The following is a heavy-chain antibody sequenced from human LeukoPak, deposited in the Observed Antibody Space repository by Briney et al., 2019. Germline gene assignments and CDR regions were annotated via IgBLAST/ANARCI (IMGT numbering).Heavy chain of an antibody. CDR1: GGSVNTNPNY. V-gene: IGHV4-39*01. Sequence: SETLSLTCTVSGGSVNTNPNYWGWVRQPPGKGLEWIGCFYYRGSTYYNPSLRSRVTVSGDSSQNQFSLKLSSVTAANTAVYYCARHLSGGWLSSWDYWGQGTLVTVSS. CDR3: ARHLSGGWLSSWDY. D-gene: IGHD6-6*01. CDR2: FYYRGST. J-gene: IGHJ4*02.